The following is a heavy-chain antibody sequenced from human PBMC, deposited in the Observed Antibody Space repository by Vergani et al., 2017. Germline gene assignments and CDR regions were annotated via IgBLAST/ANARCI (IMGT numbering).Heavy chain of an antibody. CDR3: AXQYFVSGNYLFDY. V-gene: IGHV3-23*01. Sequence: EVQLLESGGGLVQPGVSLRLPCAASEFTFSNYAMTWVRQAPGKGLEWVSGISGSGVSAYYTDSVKGRFTISRDNSKNMLFLQMNNLRTEDTAIYYCAXQYFVSGNYLFDYWGQGTLVTVSS. J-gene: IGHJ4*02. CDR2: ISGSGVSA. CDR1: EFTFSNYA. D-gene: IGHD3-10*01.